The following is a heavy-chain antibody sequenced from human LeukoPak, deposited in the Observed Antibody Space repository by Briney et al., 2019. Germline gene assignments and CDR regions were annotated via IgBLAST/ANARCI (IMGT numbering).Heavy chain of an antibody. J-gene: IGHJ4*02. V-gene: IGHV7-4-1*02. CDR1: GYTFTSNG. D-gene: IGHD5-18*01. CDR3: GRDPKLGIRGYTYGYIDF. Sequence: ASVKVSCKASGYTFTSNGISWVRQAPGQGLEWMGWINTNTGNPTYAQGFFTGRYVFSLDTSVNTAYLQITGLKADDTAVYYCGRDPKLGIRGYTYGYIDFWGQGTLVTVAS. CDR2: INTNTGNP.